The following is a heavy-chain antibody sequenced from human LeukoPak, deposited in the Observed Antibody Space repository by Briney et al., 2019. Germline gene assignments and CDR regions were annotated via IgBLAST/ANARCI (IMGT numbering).Heavy chain of an antibody. V-gene: IGHV1-69*13. CDR1: GGTFSSYA. J-gene: IGHJ4*02. D-gene: IGHD3-22*01. CDR3: ARDPITTRSHFDY. Sequence: SVKVSCTASGGTFSSYAISWVRQAPGQGLEWMGGIIPIFATANYAQKFQGRVTITADESTSTAYMELSSLRSEDTAVYYCARDPITTRSHFDYWGQGTLVTVSS. CDR2: IIPIFATA.